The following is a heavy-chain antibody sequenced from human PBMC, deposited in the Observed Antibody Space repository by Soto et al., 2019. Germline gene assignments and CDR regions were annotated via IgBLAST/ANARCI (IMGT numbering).Heavy chain of an antibody. CDR2: IYYSGST. CDR1: GGSISSGDYY. D-gene: IGHD3-3*01. J-gene: IGHJ3*02. Sequence: QVQLQESGPGLVKPSQTLSLTCTVSGGSISSGDYYWSWIRQPPGKGLEWIGYIYYSGSTYYNPPLKSRVTISVDTSKNQFSLKLSSVTAADTAVYYCARDLGTYDFWRGGAFDIWGQGTMVTVSS. CDR3: ARDLGTYDFWRGGAFDI. V-gene: IGHV4-30-4*01.